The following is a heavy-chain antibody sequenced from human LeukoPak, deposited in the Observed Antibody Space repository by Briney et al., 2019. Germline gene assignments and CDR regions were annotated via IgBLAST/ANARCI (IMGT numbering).Heavy chain of an antibody. J-gene: IGHJ6*03. CDR2: INPNSGGT. V-gene: IGHV1-2*02. Sequence: ASVKVSCKASGYTFTGYYMHWVRQAPGQGLEWMGWINPNSGGTNYAQKFQGRVTMTRDTSISTAYMELSRLRSDDTAVYYCAKSKPTYYYYMDVWGKGTTVTVPS. CDR1: GYTFTGYY. D-gene: IGHD1-14*01. CDR3: AKSKPTYYYYMDV.